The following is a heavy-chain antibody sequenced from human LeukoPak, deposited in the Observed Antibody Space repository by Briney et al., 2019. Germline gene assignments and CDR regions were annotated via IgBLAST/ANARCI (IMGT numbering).Heavy chain of an antibody. CDR1: GFTFSSYS. V-gene: IGHV3-9*01. CDR2: ISWNSGSI. D-gene: IGHD6-6*01. CDR3: AKLLSSSSVTSDY. Sequence: GGSLRLSCAASGFTFSSYSMNWVRQAPGKGLEWVSGISWNSGSIGYADSVKGRFTISRDNAKNSLYLQMNSLRAEDTALYYCAKLLSSSSVTSDYWGQGTLVTVSS. J-gene: IGHJ4*02.